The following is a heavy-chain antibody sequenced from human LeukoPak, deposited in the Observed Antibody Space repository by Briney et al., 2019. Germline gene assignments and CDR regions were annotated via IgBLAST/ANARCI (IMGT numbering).Heavy chain of an antibody. CDR2: MTGNGGTV. CDR3: TKDPNGNYIGAFDP. J-gene: IGHJ5*02. D-gene: IGHD1-7*01. Sequence: GGSLRLSCAGSGLSFSDFAMSWVRQAPGKGLEWVSSMTGNGGTVVYTDSVKGRFTMSRDNSKNTVYLQMNSLRAEDTALYYCTKDPNGNYIGAFDPWGLGTLVTVSS. V-gene: IGHV3-23*01. CDR1: GLSFSDFA.